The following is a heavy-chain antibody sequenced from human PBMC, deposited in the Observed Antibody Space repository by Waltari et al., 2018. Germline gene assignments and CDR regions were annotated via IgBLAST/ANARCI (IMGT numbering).Heavy chain of an antibody. CDR2: IDWDEDK. V-gene: IGHV2-70*04. CDR3: ARMVGPTYYHGLDV. J-gene: IGHJ6*02. CDR1: GLSLSSSGTR. D-gene: IGHD1-26*01. Sequence: QVTLKESGPALVKPTQTLTLTCTVSGLSLSSSGTRVSWVRQPPGKALEWLARIDWDEDKYYSPVLKARLTISKDTFKNQVVLKMTNVDPVDTATYYCARMVGPTYYHGLDVWGQGTTVIVSS.